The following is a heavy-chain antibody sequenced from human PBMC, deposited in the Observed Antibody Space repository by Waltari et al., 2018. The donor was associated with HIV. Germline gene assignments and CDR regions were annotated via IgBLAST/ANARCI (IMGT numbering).Heavy chain of an antibody. CDR1: GGSISSYY. CDR3: ARDKRDGGNHRAYFDY. CDR2: IYDSGST. D-gene: IGHD2-15*01. Sequence: QVQLQESGPGLVKPSETLSLTCTVSGGSISSYYWSWIRQPPGKGLEWIGYIYDSGSTNYNPSLKSRVTIAVDTAKNQFSLKLSAVTAADTAVDYCARDKRDGGNHRAYFDYWGQGSLVTVSS. J-gene: IGHJ4*02. V-gene: IGHV4-59*01.